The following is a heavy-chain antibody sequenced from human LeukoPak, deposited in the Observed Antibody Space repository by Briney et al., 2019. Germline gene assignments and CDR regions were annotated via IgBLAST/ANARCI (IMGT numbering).Heavy chain of an antibody. CDR2: INDAGRDI. J-gene: IGHJ4*02. Sequence: PGGSLRLSCAASGFYFSNYWMNWVRQAPGQGLVWLSRINDAGRDISYADSVKGRFTSSRDNAKNTLYLQMNSLRAEDTAVYYCTRIRVGAHQLVYWGQGTLVTVSS. V-gene: IGHV3-74*01. CDR3: TRIRVGAHQLVY. D-gene: IGHD1-26*01. CDR1: GFYFSNYW.